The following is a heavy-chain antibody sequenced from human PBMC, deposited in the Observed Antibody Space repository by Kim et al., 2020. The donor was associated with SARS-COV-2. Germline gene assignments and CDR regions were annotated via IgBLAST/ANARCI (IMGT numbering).Heavy chain of an antibody. D-gene: IGHD3-10*01. Sequence: ESGKGRFTISRDNSKNTLYMQMNSLRAEDTAVYYCAKAWATYYYGSGSYYWGQGTLVTVSS. J-gene: IGHJ4*02. CDR3: AKAWATYYYGSGSYY. V-gene: IGHV3-23*01.